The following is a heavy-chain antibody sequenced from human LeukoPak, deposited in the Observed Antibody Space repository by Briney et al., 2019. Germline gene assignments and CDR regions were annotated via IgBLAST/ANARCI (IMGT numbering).Heavy chain of an antibody. J-gene: IGHJ4*02. CDR2: ISYDGSNK. V-gene: IGHV3-30*18. CDR3: AKSKGGDGYNYFDY. CDR1: GFTFSSYG. D-gene: IGHD5-24*01. Sequence: GGSLRLSCAASGFTFSSYGMHWVRQAPGKGLEWVAVISYDGSNKYYAASVKGRFTISRDNSKNTLYLQMTSLRAEDTAVYYCAKSKGGDGYNYFDYWGQGTLVTVSS.